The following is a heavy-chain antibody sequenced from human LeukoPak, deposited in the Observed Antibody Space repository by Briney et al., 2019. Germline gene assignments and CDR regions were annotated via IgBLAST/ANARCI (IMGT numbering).Heavy chain of an antibody. CDR2: INSGSTI. CDR1: GFNSSNYE. J-gene: IGHJ5*02. Sequence: GGSLRLSCAASGFNSSNYEMNWVRQAPGKGLEWVSYINSGSTIYSADSVKGRFTISRDNAKNSLYLQMNSLRAEDTAVYYCARDVGYGDWFDPWGQGTLVTVSS. D-gene: IGHD4-17*01. CDR3: ARDVGYGDWFDP. V-gene: IGHV3-48*03.